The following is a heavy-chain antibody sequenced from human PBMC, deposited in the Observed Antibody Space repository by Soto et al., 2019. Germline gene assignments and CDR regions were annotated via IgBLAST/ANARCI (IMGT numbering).Heavy chain of an antibody. CDR3: ARALATVADDDY. J-gene: IGHJ4*02. V-gene: IGHV1-18*01. CDR2: ISAYNGNT. D-gene: IGHD5-12*01. Sequence: ASVKVSCKASGYTFTSYGISWVRQAPGQGLEWMGWISAYNGNTNYAQKLQGRVTMTRDTSTSTVYMELSSLRSEDTAVYYCARALATVADDDYWGQGTLVTVSS. CDR1: GYTFTSYG.